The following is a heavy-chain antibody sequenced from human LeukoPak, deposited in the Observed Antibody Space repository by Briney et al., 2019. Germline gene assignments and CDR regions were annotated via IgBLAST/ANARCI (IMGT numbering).Heavy chain of an antibody. J-gene: IGHJ4*02. CDR3: ARHWTPDF. V-gene: IGHV5-51*01. Sequence: GESLKISCKGSGYNFTIYWIGWVRQMPGKGLEWMGMTYPGDSDTRYSPSFQGQVTISADKSINTAYLQWSSLQASDTAIYYCARHWTPDFWGQGTLVTVSS. CDR2: TYPGDSDT. D-gene: IGHD3/OR15-3a*01. CDR1: GYNFTIYW.